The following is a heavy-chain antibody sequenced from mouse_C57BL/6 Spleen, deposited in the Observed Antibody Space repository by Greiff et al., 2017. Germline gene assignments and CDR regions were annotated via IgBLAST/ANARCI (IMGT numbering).Heavy chain of an antibody. CDR1: GFSLTSYA. CDR2: IWTGGGK. CDR3: ARNEDYYYGSSSSYAMGD. J-gene: IGHJ4*01. Sequence: QVQLKESGPGLVAPSQSLSITCTVSGFSLTSYAISWVRQPPGKGLEWLGVIWTGGGKNYNSALKSRLSISKDNSKSQVFLKMNSLQTADTARYYCARNEDYYYGSSSSYAMGDWGQGPTVTVSS. V-gene: IGHV2-9-1*01. D-gene: IGHD1-1*01.